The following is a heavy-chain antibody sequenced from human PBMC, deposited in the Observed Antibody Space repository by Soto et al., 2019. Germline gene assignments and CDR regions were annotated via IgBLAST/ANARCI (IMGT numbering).Heavy chain of an antibody. J-gene: IGHJ4*02. V-gene: IGHV5-51*01. CDR2: IYPGDSDT. Sequence: GESLKISCKGSGYSFTSYWIGWVRQMPGKGLEWMGIIYPGDSDTRYSPSFQGQVTISADKSINTAYLQWSSLKASDTAMYYCARALTSSCSGGSCSKYTLDYWGQGTLVTVSS. CDR3: ARALTSSCSGGSCSKYTLDY. CDR1: GYSFTSYW. D-gene: IGHD2-15*01.